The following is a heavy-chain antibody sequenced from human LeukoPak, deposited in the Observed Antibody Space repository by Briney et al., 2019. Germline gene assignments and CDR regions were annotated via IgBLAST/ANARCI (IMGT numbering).Heavy chain of an antibody. CDR3: ARWWELLSWFDP. CDR1: GGSISSSSYY. V-gene: IGHV4-39*01. D-gene: IGHD1-26*01. J-gene: IGHJ5*02. Sequence: SETLSLTCTVSGGSISSSSYYRGWIRQPPGKGLEWIGSIYYSGSTYYNPSLKSRVTISVDTSKNQFSLKLSSVTAADTAVYYCARWWELLSWFDPWGQGTLVTVSS. CDR2: IYYSGST.